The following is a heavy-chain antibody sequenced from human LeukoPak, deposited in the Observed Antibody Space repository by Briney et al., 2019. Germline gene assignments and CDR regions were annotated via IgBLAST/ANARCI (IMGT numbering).Heavy chain of an antibody. D-gene: IGHD5-18*01. J-gene: IGHJ3*02. CDR3: AKDRGYSYGHDAFDI. CDR1: QFTFDDYA. CDR2: ISWNSGSI. V-gene: IGHV3-9*01. Sequence: PGGSLRLSCAASQFTFDDYAMHWVRQASGKGLEWVSGISWNSGSIGYVDSVKGRFTISRDNAKNSLYLQMNSLRAEDTALYYCAKDRGYSYGHDAFDIWGQGTMVTVSS.